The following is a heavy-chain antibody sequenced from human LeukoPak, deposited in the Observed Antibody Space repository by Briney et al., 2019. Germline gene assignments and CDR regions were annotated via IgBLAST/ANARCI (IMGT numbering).Heavy chain of an antibody. CDR1: GFTFSSYS. CDR2: ISSSSSYI. CDR3: ARGDPTVTTPAHY. J-gene: IGHJ4*02. D-gene: IGHD4-17*01. Sequence: GGSLRLSCAASGFTFSSYSMNWVRQAPGKGLEWVSSISSSSSYIYYADSVKGRFTISRDNAKNSLYLQMNSLRAEDTAVYYCARGDPTVTTPAHYWGQGTLVTVSS. V-gene: IGHV3-21*01.